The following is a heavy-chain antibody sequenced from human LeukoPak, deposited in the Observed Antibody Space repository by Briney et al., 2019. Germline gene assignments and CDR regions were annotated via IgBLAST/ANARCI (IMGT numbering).Heavy chain of an antibody. Sequence: PGGSLRLSCAASGFSLSNYWMSWVRQAPGKGLVWVSRIKYDGGFTTYADSVRGRFTISRDNAKNTLYLQMSSLRAEDTAVYYCVKTDWFDPWGQGTLVTVSS. CDR1: GFSLSNYW. CDR3: VKTDWFDP. CDR2: IKYDGGFT. V-gene: IGHV3-74*01. J-gene: IGHJ5*02.